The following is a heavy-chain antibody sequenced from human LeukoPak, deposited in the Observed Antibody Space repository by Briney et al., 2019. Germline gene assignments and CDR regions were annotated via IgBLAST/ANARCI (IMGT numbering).Heavy chain of an antibody. V-gene: IGHV4-34*01. CDR2: INHSGST. D-gene: IGHD3-9*01. Sequence: SETLSLTCAVYGGSFSGYYWSWIRQPPGKGLEWMGEINHSGSTNYNPSLKSRVTISVDTSKNQFSLKLSSVTAADTAVYYCARLGYDILTGHDAFDIWGQGTMVTVSS. CDR1: GGSFSGYY. CDR3: ARLGYDILTGHDAFDI. J-gene: IGHJ3*02.